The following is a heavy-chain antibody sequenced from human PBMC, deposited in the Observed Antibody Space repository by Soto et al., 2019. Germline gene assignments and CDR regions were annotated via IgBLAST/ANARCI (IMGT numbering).Heavy chain of an antibody. Sequence: QITLKESGPTLVKATQTLTLTCTFSGFSLSTSGVGVGWIRQPPGKALEWLALIYWDDDKRYSPSLKSRLTITKDTSKNRVVLIMTNMDPVDTATYYCAHTQLNYYGSGTYYFDYWGQGTLVTVSS. V-gene: IGHV2-5*02. D-gene: IGHD3-10*01. CDR2: IYWDDDK. CDR1: GFSLSTSGVG. J-gene: IGHJ4*02. CDR3: AHTQLNYYGSGTYYFDY.